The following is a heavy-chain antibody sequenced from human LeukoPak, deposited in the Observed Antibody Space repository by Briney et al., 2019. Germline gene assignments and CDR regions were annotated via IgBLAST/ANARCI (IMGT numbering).Heavy chain of an antibody. V-gene: IGHV4-61*01. Sequence: PSETLSLTCIVSGGSISSDTYYWSWIRQPPGKGLEWIVYIYYSGSTNYNTSLKSRITVSVDTCKNQFSLRLNSVTAADTAVYYCARYFDWPWAFDIWAKGQWSPSLQ. CDR3: ARYFDWPWAFDI. CDR1: GGSISSDTYY. J-gene: IGHJ3*02. D-gene: IGHD3-9*01. CDR2: IYYSGST.